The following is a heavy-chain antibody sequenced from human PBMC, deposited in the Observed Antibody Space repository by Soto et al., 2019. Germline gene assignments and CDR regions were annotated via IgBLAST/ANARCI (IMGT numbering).Heavy chain of an antibody. Sequence: EVQLLESGGGLVQPGGSLRLSCGVSGFTFNDFEMNWVRQAPGKGLEWLAYIDGSGTTKKYADSVRGRFTISRDNPNNSRFLQMSSLSAADTAIYYGARGFGRFNYWGQGTLVSVSS. CDR1: GFTFNDFE. J-gene: IGHJ4*02. V-gene: IGHV3-48*03. CDR2: IDGSGTTK. D-gene: IGHD3-10*01. CDR3: ARGFGRFNY.